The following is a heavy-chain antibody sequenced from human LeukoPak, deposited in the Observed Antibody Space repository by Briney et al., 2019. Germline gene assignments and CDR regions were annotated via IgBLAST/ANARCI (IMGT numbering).Heavy chain of an antibody. CDR1: GGSISSYY. D-gene: IGHD5-18*01. CDR3: ARGRTAMVSFYFDY. V-gene: IGHV4-59*01. CDR2: IYYSGST. J-gene: IGHJ4*02. Sequence: PSETLSLTCTVSGGSISSYYWSWIRQPPGKGLEWVGYIYYSGSTNYNPSLKSRVTISVDTSKNQFSLKLSSVTAADTAVYYCARGRTAMVSFYFDYWGQGTLVTVSS.